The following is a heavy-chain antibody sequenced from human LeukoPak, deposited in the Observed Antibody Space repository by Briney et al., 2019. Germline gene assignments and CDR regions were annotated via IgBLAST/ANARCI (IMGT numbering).Heavy chain of an antibody. V-gene: IGHV3-74*01. CDR1: GFTFSTYW. D-gene: IGHD4-17*01. CDR3: IRVTTGFYYMDV. J-gene: IGHJ6*03. CDR2: INSDGSIT. Sequence: GGSLRLSCAASGFTFSTYWMHWVRQAPGEGLVWVSRINSDGSITTYADCVKGRFTISRDNAKNTLYLQMNSLRAEDTAVYYCIRVTTGFYYMDVWGKGTTVTVSS.